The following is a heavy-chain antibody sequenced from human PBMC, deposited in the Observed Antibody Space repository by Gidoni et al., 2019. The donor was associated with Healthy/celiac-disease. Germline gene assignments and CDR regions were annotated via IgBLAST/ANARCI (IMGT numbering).Heavy chain of an antibody. Sequence: QLQLQESGPGLVKPSETLSLTCTVSGGSLSSSSYYWGWIRQPPGKGLEWIGSIYYSGSTYYNPSLKSRVTISVDTSKNQFSLKLSSVTAADTAVYYCARQVLRFLEWSPDWFDPWGQGTLVTVSS. CDR2: IYYSGST. D-gene: IGHD3-3*01. CDR1: GGSLSSSSYY. V-gene: IGHV4-39*01. J-gene: IGHJ5*02. CDR3: ARQVLRFLEWSPDWFDP.